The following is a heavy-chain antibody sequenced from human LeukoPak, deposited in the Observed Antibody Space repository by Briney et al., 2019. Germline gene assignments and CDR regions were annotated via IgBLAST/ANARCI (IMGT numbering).Heavy chain of an antibody. CDR3: ARNAGWFRFDY. CDR1: GFTFSTYW. V-gene: IGHV3-7*03. CDR2: IKEDGSEK. D-gene: IGHD2-15*01. Sequence: GGSLRLSCAASGFTFSTYWMDWVRQAPGKGLEWVANIKEDGSEKYYEDSVKGRFTISRDNAKNSLYLQMNSLRAEDTAVYYCARNAGWFRFDYWGQGTLVTVSS. J-gene: IGHJ4*02.